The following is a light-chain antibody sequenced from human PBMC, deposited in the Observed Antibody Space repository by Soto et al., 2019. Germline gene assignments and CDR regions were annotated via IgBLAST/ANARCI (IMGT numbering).Light chain of an antibody. Sequence: QSALTQPPSASGSPGQSVTISCTGTSSDVGGYNYVSWYQQHPGKPPKLMIYEVSNRPSGVPDRFSGSKSGNTASLTVSGHQAEDEADYYYSSYAGSNNVVFGGGTKLTVL. CDR3: SSYAGSNNVV. J-gene: IGLJ2*01. V-gene: IGLV2-8*01. CDR2: EVS. CDR1: SSDVGGYNY.